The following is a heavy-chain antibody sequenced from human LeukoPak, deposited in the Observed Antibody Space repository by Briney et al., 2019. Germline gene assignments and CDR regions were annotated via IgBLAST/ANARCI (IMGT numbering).Heavy chain of an antibody. D-gene: IGHD3-10*01. CDR1: GGSISSSSYY. CDR3: ARHTSYYYGSGSRNYYYYYMDV. J-gene: IGHJ6*03. Sequence: NPSETLSLTCTVSGGSISSSSYYWGWIRQPPGKGLEWIGSIYYSGSTYYNPSLKSRVTISVDTPKNQFSLKLSSVTAADTAVYYCARHTSYYYGSGSRNYYYYYMDVWGKGTTVTVSS. CDR2: IYYSGST. V-gene: IGHV4-39*01.